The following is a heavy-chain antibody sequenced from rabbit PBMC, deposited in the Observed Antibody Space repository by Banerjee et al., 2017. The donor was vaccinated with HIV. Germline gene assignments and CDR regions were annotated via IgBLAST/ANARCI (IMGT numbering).Heavy chain of an antibody. CDR1: GFSFSNKYV. CDR3: AKDPYVGSGNYFNL. D-gene: IGHD4-2*01. Sequence: SGFSFSNKYVMCWVRQAPGKGLEWIACINTSSGNTVYASWAKGRFTISKTSSTTVTLQMTSLTAADTATYFCAKDPYVGSGNYFNLWGPGTLVTVS. J-gene: IGHJ4*01. CDR2: INTSSGNT. V-gene: IGHV1S40*01.